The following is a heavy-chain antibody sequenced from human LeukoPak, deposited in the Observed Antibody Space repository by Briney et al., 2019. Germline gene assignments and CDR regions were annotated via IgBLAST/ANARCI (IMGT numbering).Heavy chain of an antibody. Sequence: SVEVSCKASGGTFSSYAISWVRQAPGQGLEWMGRIMPSLGITNYAQNFQGRVTITADKSTSTSYMELRSLRSEDTAVYYCARGNWGVTVTKYYYYGMNVWGQGTTITVSS. CDR2: IMPSLGIT. V-gene: IGHV1-69*04. D-gene: IGHD4-17*01. J-gene: IGHJ6*02. CDR3: ARGNWGVTVTKYYYYGMNV. CDR1: GGTFSSYA.